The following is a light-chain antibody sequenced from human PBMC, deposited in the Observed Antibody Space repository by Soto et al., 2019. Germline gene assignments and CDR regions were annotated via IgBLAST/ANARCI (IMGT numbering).Light chain of an antibody. Sequence: DIQMTQSPSSLSASVGDRVTITCRASQTISSRLSWYQHKPGTAPKLLLYAASRLHSGVPSRFSGGGSGTEFTLTISGLQPEDFASYYCLQSHTRVTFGQGTKVDIK. J-gene: IGKJ1*01. CDR3: LQSHTRVT. V-gene: IGKV1-39*01. CDR1: QTISSR. CDR2: AAS.